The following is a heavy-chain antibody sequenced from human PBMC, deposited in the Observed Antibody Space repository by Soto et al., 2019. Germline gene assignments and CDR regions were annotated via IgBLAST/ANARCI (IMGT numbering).Heavy chain of an antibody. CDR2: INHSGST. CDR3: ARTNASRVYYFDY. CDR1: GGSFSGYY. V-gene: IGHV4-34*01. D-gene: IGHD3-3*01. J-gene: IGHJ4*02. Sequence: SETLSLTCAVYGGSFSGYYWSWIRQPPGKGLEWIGEINHSGSTNYNPSLKSRVTISVDTSKNQFSLKLSSVTAADTAVYYCARTNASRVYYFDYWGQGTLVTVSS.